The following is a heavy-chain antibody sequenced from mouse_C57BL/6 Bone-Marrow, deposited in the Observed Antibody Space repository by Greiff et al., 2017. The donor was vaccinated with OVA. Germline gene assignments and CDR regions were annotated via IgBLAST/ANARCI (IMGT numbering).Heavy chain of an antibody. D-gene: IGHD1-1*01. CDR2: ISSGSSTT. CDR1: GYTFTDYG. V-gene: IGHV5-17*01. J-gene: IGHJ3*01. CDR3: ARKGYCSSAFAY. Sequence: EVQVLQSGGGLVKPGASLKISCAASGYTFTDYGMHWVRQAPEQGLEWVAYISSGSSTTYYEEKLKGQGTLSIDNAKITLYLQLTSLTSEDSAIYYCARKGYCSSAFAYWGQGTLVTVSA.